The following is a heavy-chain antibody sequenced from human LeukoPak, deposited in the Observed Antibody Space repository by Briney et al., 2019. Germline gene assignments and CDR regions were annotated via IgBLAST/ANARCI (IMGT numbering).Heavy chain of an antibody. D-gene: IGHD2-2*02. V-gene: IGHV1-69*02. Sequence: SVKVSCKASGGTFSSYTISWVRQAPGQGLEWMGRIIPIFGIANYAQKFQGRVTITADKSTSTAYMGLSSLRSEDTAVYYCAIDCSSTSCYITWFDPWGQGTLVTVSS. J-gene: IGHJ5*02. CDR1: GGTFSSYT. CDR3: AIDCSSTSCYITWFDP. CDR2: IIPIFGIA.